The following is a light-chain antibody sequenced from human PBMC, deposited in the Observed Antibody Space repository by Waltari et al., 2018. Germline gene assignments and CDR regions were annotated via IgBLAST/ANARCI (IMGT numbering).Light chain of an antibody. J-gene: IGKJ4*01. Sequence: VMTQSPGTLSVSPGETVTVSCRASESIGKKLAWYQQKPGQAPRLLIYRASARATGIRARFSGSGSATEFTLTISSLQSEDFGVYYCQQYDQWPPFTFGGGTKVEIK. CDR1: ESIGKK. V-gene: IGKV3D-15*01. CDR2: RAS. CDR3: QQYDQWPPFT.